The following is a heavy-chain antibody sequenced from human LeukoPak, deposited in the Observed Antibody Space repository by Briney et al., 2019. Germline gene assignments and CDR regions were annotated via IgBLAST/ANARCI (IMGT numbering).Heavy chain of an antibody. CDR3: ARRPEYCSSTSCYIVFDY. V-gene: IGHV4-59*01. Sequence: SETLSLTCTVSGGSISSYYWSWIRQPPGKGLEWIGYIYYSGSTNYNPSLKSRVTISVDTSKNQFSLKLSSVTAADTAVYYCARRPEYCSSTSCYIVFDYWGQGTLVTVSS. CDR2: IYYSGST. D-gene: IGHD2-2*02. J-gene: IGHJ4*02. CDR1: GGSISSYY.